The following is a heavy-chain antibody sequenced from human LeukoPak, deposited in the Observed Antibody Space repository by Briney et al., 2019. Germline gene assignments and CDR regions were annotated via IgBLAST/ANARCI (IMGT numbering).Heavy chain of an antibody. CDR1: GFTFSSYG. Sequence: GGSLRLSCAASGFTFSSYGMHWVRQAPGKGPEWVAFIRYDGSNKYYADSVKGRFTISRDNSKNTLYLQMNSLRAEDTAVYYCAKAPVGGYTEYYFDYWGQGTLVTVSS. D-gene: IGHD3-22*01. V-gene: IGHV3-30*02. CDR2: IRYDGSNK. CDR3: AKAPVGGYTEYYFDY. J-gene: IGHJ4*02.